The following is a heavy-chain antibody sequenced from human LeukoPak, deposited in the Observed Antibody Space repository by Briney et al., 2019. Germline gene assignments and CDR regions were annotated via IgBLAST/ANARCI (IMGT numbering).Heavy chain of an antibody. D-gene: IGHD4-17*01. CDR3: ARDRDYGGRAFDI. CDR2: IYYSGST. V-gene: IGHV4-59*12. CDR1: GGSISSYY. Sequence: SETLSLTCTVSGGSISSYYWSWIRQPPGKGLEWIGYIYYSGSTYYNPSLKSRVTISVDTSKNQFSLKLSSVTAADTAVYYCARDRDYGGRAFDIWGQGTTVTVSS. J-gene: IGHJ3*02.